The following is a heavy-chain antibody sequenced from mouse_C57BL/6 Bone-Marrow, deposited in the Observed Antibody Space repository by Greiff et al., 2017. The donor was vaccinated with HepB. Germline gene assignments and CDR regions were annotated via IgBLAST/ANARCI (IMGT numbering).Heavy chain of an antibody. CDR1: GYAFSSYW. J-gene: IGHJ4*01. V-gene: IGHV1-80*01. Sequence: QVQLQQSGAELVKPGASVKISCKASGYAFSSYWMNWVKQRPGKGLEWIGQIYPGDGDTNYNGKFKGKATLTADKSSSTAYMQLSSLTSEDAAVYFCARYGGSKRAMDYWGQGTSVTVSS. D-gene: IGHD1-1*01. CDR3: ARYGGSKRAMDY. CDR2: IYPGDGDT.